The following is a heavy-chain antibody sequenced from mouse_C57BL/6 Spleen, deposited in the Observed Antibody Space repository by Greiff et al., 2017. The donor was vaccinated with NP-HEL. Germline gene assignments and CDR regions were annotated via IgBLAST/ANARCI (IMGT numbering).Heavy chain of an antibody. J-gene: IGHJ1*03. CDR2: IYPGDGDT. Sequence: QVQLQQSGAELVKPGASVKISCKASGYAFSSYWMNWVKQRPGKGLEWIGQIYPGDGDTNYNGKFKGKATLTADKSSSTAYMQLSSLTSEDSAVYVCARGAYGSSFYWYFDVWGTGTTVTVSS. CDR1: GYAFSSYW. D-gene: IGHD1-1*01. CDR3: ARGAYGSSFYWYFDV. V-gene: IGHV1-80*01.